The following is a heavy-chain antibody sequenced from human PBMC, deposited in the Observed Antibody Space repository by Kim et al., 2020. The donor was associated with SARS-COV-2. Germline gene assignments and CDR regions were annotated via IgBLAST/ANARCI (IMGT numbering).Heavy chain of an antibody. J-gene: IGHJ4*02. V-gene: IGHV1-2*06. D-gene: IGHD2-21*01. Sequence: ASVKVSCKASQYTFTDYYVHWVRQAPGQGLEWMGHINPKSGDANYARNFKGRVSMTRDKSISTVYMELSSLRSDDTALYYCARGGPLEYCVGTGCSNFDYWGQGTQIIVSS. CDR2: INPKSGDA. CDR3: ARGGPLEYCVGTGCSNFDY. CDR1: QYTFTDYY.